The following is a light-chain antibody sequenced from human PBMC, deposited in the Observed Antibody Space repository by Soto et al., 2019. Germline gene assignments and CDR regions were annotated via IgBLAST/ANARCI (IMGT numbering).Light chain of an antibody. CDR2: GAS. J-gene: IGKJ3*01. V-gene: IGKV1-33*01. CDR3: QQYHNLPPFA. Sequence: DIQMTQSPSSLSASVGARVSITCQARQDIRNYLSWFQQKPGRAPKLVIYGASNLETGVPSRFRGSGYGTDFTFTISSLQPEDIATYYCQQYHNLPPFAFGPGTKVDIK. CDR1: QDIRNY.